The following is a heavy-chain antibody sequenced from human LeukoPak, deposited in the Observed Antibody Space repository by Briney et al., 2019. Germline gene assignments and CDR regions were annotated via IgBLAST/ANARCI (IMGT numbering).Heavy chain of an antibody. CDR3: ARVPSSGWLIDY. CDR2: IYYSGST. J-gene: IGHJ4*02. Sequence: SETLSLTCTVSGVSISSYYWSWIRQPPGKGLEWIGYIYYSGSTNYNPSLKSRVTISVDTSKNQFSLKLSSVTAADTAVYYCARVPSSGWLIDYWGQGTLVTVSS. D-gene: IGHD6-19*01. CDR1: GVSISSYY. V-gene: IGHV4-59*01.